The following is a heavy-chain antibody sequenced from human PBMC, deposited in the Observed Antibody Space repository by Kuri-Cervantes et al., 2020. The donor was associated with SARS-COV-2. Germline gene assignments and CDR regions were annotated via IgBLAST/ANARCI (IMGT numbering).Heavy chain of an antibody. J-gene: IGHJ1*01. Sequence: GESLKISCAASGFTFSSYGMHWVRQAPGKGLEWVAVIWYDGSNKYYADSVKGRFTTSRDNSKNTLYLQMNSLRAEDTAVYYCARDLAVGATSSEYFQHWGQGTLVTVSS. CDR1: GFTFSSYG. CDR3: ARDLAVGATSSEYFQH. CDR2: IWYDGSNK. D-gene: IGHD1-26*01. V-gene: IGHV3-33*01.